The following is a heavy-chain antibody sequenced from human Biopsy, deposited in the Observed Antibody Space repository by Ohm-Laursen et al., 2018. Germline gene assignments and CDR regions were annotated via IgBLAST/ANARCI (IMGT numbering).Heavy chain of an antibody. D-gene: IGHD2/OR15-2a*01. CDR1: GGSISSGY. CDR2: IYYRGST. Sequence: SDTLSLTCTVSGGSISSGYWSWIRQTPGKGLEWIGYIYYRGSTNYNPSLKSRVTISVDTSKNQFSLRLNSVTAADTAVYYCARATNSTGWPYYYFYGMDVWGQGTTVTVSS. V-gene: IGHV4-59*07. CDR3: ARATNSTGWPYYYFYGMDV. J-gene: IGHJ6*02.